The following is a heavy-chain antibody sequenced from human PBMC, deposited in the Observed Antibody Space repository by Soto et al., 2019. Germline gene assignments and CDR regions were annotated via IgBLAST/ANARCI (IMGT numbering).Heavy chain of an antibody. V-gene: IGHV6-1*01. CDR3: ARATENSRPYYFDD. CDR2: TYYRSKWYN. CDR1: RGSVSSNSAA. J-gene: IGHJ4*02. Sequence: QTLSLTFALPRGSVSSNSAAWDRIRQSPSRGLVRLGRTYYRSKWYNDYAVSVKSRITINPDTSKNQFSLQLNSVTPEDTAVYYCARATENSRPYYFDDWGQGTLVTVSS. D-gene: IGHD6-13*01.